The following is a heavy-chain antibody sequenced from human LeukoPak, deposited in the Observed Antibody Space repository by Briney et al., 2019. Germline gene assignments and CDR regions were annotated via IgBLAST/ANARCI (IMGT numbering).Heavy chain of an antibody. CDR3: ARGEGGRGFDY. D-gene: IGHD1-26*01. CDR2: IYYSGST. J-gene: IGHJ4*02. CDR1: GGSISSYY. Sequence: SETLSLTCTVSGGSISSYYWSWNRQPPGKGLEWIGYIYYSGSTNYNPSLKSRVTISVDTSKNKFSLKLSSVTAADTAVYYCARGEGGRGFDYWGQGTLVTVSS. V-gene: IGHV4-59*01.